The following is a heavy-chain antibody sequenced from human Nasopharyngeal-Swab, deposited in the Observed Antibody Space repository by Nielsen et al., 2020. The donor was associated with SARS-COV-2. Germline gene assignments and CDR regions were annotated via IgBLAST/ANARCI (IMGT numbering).Heavy chain of an antibody. CDR1: GFTFSSYS. CDR3: ARGYYDFWSGYEKYYFDY. D-gene: IGHD3-3*01. Sequence: GSLRLSCAASGFTFSSYSMNWVRQAPGKGLEWVSSISSSSSYIYYADSVKGRFTISRDNAKNSLYLQMNSLRAEDTAVHYCARGYYDFWSGYEKYYFDYWGQGTLVTVSS. V-gene: IGHV3-21*01. J-gene: IGHJ4*02. CDR2: ISSSSSYI.